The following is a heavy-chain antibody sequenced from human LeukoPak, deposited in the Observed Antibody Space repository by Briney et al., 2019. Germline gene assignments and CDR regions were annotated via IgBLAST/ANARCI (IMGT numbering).Heavy chain of an antibody. D-gene: IGHD3-22*01. V-gene: IGHV3-7*01. CDR3: ARVYYQDSGTSYRHLDY. CDR1: GFNFRNYC. CDR2: IKQDESEK. Sequence: GGSLRLSCAASGFNFRNYCMTWVRQVPGKGLEWVASIKQDESEKYFLDSVKGRFTISRDNAENSLYLQMNILRGEDTAVYYCARVYYQDSGTSYRHLDYWGQGTLVTVSS. J-gene: IGHJ4*02.